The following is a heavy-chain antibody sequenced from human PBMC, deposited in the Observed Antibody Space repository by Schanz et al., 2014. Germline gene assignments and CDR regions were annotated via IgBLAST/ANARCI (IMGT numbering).Heavy chain of an antibody. CDR1: GFTFSSYA. J-gene: IGHJ6*02. CDR2: ISASGGST. V-gene: IGHV3-23*01. Sequence: EGQLLESGGGLIQPGGSLRLSCAASGFTFSSYAMSWVRQAPGKGLEWVSTISASGGSTYYADSVKGWFTISRDNSKNILYLQMNSLRAEDTAVYYCAKARRKSNCSGGRCFHYSYYGMDVWGQGTTVTVSS. D-gene: IGHD2-15*01. CDR3: AKARRKSNCSGGRCFHYSYYGMDV.